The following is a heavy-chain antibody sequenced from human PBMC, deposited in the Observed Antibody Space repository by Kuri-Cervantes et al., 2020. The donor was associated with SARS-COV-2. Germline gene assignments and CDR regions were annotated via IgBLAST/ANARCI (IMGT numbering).Heavy chain of an antibody. CDR1: GGSISSSNW. J-gene: IGHJ4*02. Sequence: GALRTPCSVSGGSISSSNWWSWVRQPPGKGLVWIGESYHSESTNYNPSLKSRVTISVDKSKNQFSLKLSSVTAADTAVYYCARSMEYSSSSAHFDYWGQGTLVTVSS. V-gene: IGHV4-4*02. CDR2: SYHSEST. D-gene: IGHD6-6*01. CDR3: ARSMEYSSSSAHFDY.